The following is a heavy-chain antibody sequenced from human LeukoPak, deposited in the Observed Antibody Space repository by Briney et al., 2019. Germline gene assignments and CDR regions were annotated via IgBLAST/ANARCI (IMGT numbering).Heavy chain of an antibody. D-gene: IGHD4-23*01. V-gene: IGHV1-2*02. CDR2: INPNTAGT. CDR3: ARSSGLYGGNSAFDC. CDR1: GYTFTDYY. Sequence: GASVKVSCKASGYTFTDYYTHWVRQAPGQGLEWMGWINPNTAGTNYAQKFQGRVTMTRDTSISTAYMELSRLRSDDTAVYYCARSSGLYGGNSAFDCWGQGSLVTVSS. J-gene: IGHJ4*02.